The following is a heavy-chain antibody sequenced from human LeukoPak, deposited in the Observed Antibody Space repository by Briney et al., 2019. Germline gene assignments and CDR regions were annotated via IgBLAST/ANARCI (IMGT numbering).Heavy chain of an antibody. V-gene: IGHV3-74*01. J-gene: IGHJ6*03. Sequence: GGSLRLSCAASGFTFSSYWMHWVRQAPGKGLVWVSRINTDGSSTSYADSMKGRFTISRDNAKNTLYLQMNSLRAEDTAVYYCARRLNDYGDYGYYYYMDVWGKGITVTVSS. CDR2: INTDGSST. D-gene: IGHD4-17*01. CDR3: ARRLNDYGDYGYYYYMDV. CDR1: GFTFSSYW.